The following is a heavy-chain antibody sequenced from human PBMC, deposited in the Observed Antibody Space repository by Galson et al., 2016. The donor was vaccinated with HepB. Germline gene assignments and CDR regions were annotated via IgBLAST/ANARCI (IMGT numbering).Heavy chain of an antibody. CDR3: ANDSSFWLASVAFDF. D-gene: IGHD3-9*01. J-gene: IGHJ3*01. CDR2: ISSSGGST. Sequence: SLRLSCAASGFTFSSYAMAWVRQAPGKGLEWVSGISSSGGSTKYADSVKGRFTISRDNSKNTVFVQMNSLRAEDTAVYYCANDSSFWLASVAFDFWGQGTVVTVSS. V-gene: IGHV3-23*01. CDR1: GFTFSSYA.